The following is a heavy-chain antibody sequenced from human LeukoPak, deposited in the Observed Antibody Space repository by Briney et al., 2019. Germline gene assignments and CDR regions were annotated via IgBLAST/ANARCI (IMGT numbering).Heavy chain of an antibody. J-gene: IGHJ4*02. V-gene: IGHV3-30*18. CDR1: GFTFSSYS. D-gene: IGHD3-9*01. Sequence: GGSLRLSCAASGFTFSSYSMNWVRQAPGKGLEWVAVISYDGSNKYYADSVKGRFTISRDNSKNTLYLQMNSLRAEDTIVYYCAKERRRYFDYWGQGTLVTVSS. CDR2: ISYDGSNK. CDR3: AKERRRYFDY.